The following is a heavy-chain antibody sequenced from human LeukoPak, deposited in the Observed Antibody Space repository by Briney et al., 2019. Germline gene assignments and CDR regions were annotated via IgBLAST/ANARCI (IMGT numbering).Heavy chain of an antibody. D-gene: IGHD5-12*01. CDR3: AKWVVATLYYYYYMDV. V-gene: IGHV3-23*01. CDR1: GFTFSSYA. CDR2: ISGSGGST. J-gene: IGHJ6*03. Sequence: PGGSLRLSCAASGFTFSSYAMSWVRQAPGKGLEWVSAISGSGGSTYYAASVKGRFTISRDNSKNTLYLQMNSLRAEDTAVYYCAKWVVATLYYYYYMDVWGKGTTVTVSS.